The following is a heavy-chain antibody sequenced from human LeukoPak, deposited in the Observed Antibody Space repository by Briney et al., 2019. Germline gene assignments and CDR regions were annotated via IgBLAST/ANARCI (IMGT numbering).Heavy chain of an antibody. CDR3: ATYRRGYHDSSESYYFDY. V-gene: IGHV3-23*01. J-gene: IGHJ4*02. CDR1: GFSFSNHG. Sequence: GGSLRLSCATSGFSFSNHGMHWARQAPGKGLEWDSGISGSGDSIYYADSVKGRFTISRDNSKNTLYLQMNGLRAEDTAVYYCATYRRGYHDSSESYYFDYWGQGTLVTVSS. D-gene: IGHD3-22*01. CDR2: ISGSGDSI.